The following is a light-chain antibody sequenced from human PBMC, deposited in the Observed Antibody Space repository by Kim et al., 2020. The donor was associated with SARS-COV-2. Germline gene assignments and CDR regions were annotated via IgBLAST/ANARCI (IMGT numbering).Light chain of an antibody. CDR1: HIIGNS. CDR2: KAS. J-gene: IGKJ4*01. Sequence: TLSSSLEDRITITSRASHIIGNSIALYQQNPGKASTLLFYKASSLDTRVPSRFSGCGSGTEFSLTFPSLPPDDFATYHCQQYNGPYAGGSKVDIK. CDR3: QQYNGP. V-gene: IGKV1-5*03.